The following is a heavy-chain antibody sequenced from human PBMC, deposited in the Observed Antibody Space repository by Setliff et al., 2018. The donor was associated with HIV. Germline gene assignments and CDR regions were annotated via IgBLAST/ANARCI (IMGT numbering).Heavy chain of an antibody. CDR3: GGNGYYSIDY. CDR2: IYHSGST. Sequence: SETLSLTCAVSGGSISSNWWSWVRQSPGKGLEWIGEIYHSGSTHYNPSLQSRVTISVDKSKSQFSLKPNSVTAADTAVYYCGGNGYYSIDYWGQGTLVTSPQ. CDR1: GGSISSNW. V-gene: IGHV4-4*02. J-gene: IGHJ4*02. D-gene: IGHD3-22*01.